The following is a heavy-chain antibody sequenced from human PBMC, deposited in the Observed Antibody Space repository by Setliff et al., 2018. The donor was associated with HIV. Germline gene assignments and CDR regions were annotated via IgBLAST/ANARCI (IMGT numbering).Heavy chain of an antibody. CDR2: IYYSVST. D-gene: IGHD4-17*01. V-gene: IGHV4-39*01. CDR1: GGSISSSSYY. Sequence: SETLSLTCTVSGGSISSSSYYWGWIRQPPGKGLEWIGSIYYSVSTYYNPSLKSRVTISVDTSKNQFSLNVNSVTAADTAVYYCSSYGGGSENDAFRVWGQGTMVTVSS. J-gene: IGHJ3*01. CDR3: SSYGGGSENDAFRV.